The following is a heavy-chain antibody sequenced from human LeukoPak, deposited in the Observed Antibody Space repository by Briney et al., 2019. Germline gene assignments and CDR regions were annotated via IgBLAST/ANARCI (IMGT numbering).Heavy chain of an antibody. V-gene: IGHV4-59*08. CDR1: GGSISSYY. Sequence: SETLSLTCTVSGGSISSYYWSWIRQPPGKGLEWIGYIYYSGSTNYNPSLKSRVTISVDTSKNQFSLKLSSVTAADTAVYYCARQSRGAAASIDYWGQGTLVTVSS. D-gene: IGHD2-2*01. CDR2: IYYSGST. CDR3: ARQSRGAAASIDY. J-gene: IGHJ4*02.